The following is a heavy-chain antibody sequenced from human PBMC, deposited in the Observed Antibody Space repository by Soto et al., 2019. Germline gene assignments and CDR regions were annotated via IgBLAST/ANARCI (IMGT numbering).Heavy chain of an antibody. CDR2: LSHDGGNT. D-gene: IGHD1-1*01. V-gene: IGHV3-23*01. J-gene: IGHJ4*02. Sequence: EVQMLGSGGGLVQPGASLRLSCVASEFSFSSYAMTWVRQAPGKGLQWVAALSHDGGNTFYGDSVRGRFTISRDNSKSTLYLHMNSLRAEDTAVYYCAKQMTTWTDSPIDFWGQGTQVTVSS. CDR1: EFSFSSYA. CDR3: AKQMTTWTDSPIDF.